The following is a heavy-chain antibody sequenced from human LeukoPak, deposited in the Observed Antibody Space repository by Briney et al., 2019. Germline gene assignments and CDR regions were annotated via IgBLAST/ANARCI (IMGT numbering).Heavy chain of an antibody. CDR2: IIPIFGTA. Sequence: RASVKVSCKASGGTFSSYAISWVRQAPGQGLEWMGRIIPIFGTANYAQKFRGRVTITTDESTSTAYMELSSLRSEDTAVYYCARVLDSSGYLNWFDPWGQGTLVTVSS. J-gene: IGHJ5*02. CDR3: ARVLDSSGYLNWFDP. CDR1: GGTFSSYA. D-gene: IGHD3-22*01. V-gene: IGHV1-69*05.